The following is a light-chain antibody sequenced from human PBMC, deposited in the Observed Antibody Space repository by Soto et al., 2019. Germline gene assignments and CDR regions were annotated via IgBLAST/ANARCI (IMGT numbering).Light chain of an antibody. CDR3: AAWDDSLSGPGNVV. CDR1: SSNIGSNY. V-gene: IGLV1-47*01. CDR2: RNN. Sequence: QSVLTRPPSASGTPGQRVTISCSGSSSNIGSNYVYWYQQLPGTAPKLLIYRNNQRPSGVPDRFSGSKSGTSASLAISGLRSEDEADYYCAAWDDSLSGPGNVVFGGGTKLTVL. J-gene: IGLJ2*01.